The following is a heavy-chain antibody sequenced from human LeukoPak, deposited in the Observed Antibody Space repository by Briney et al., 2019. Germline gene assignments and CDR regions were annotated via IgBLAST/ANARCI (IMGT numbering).Heavy chain of an antibody. Sequence: SETLSLTCAVYGGSFSGYYWSWIRQPPGKGLEWIGEINHSGSTNYNPSLKSRVTISVDTSKNQFSLKLSSVTAADTAVYYCARSKWLRPTIYYYYFGMDVWGQGTTVTVSS. CDR2: INHSGST. D-gene: IGHD5-12*01. CDR1: GGSFSGYY. V-gene: IGHV4-34*01. CDR3: ARSKWLRPTIYYYYFGMDV. J-gene: IGHJ6*02.